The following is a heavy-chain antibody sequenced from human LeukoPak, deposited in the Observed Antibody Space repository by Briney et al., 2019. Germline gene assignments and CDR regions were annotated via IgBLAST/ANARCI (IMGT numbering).Heavy chain of an antibody. J-gene: IGHJ4*02. V-gene: IGHV4-34*01. CDR2: INHSGST. D-gene: IGHD3-9*01. Sequence: SETLSLTCAVYGGSFSGYYWSWIRLPPGKGLEWIGEINHSGSTNYNPSLKSRVTISVDTSKNQFSLKLSSVTAADTAVYYCARGLNYDILTGYTDFDYWGQGTLVTVSS. CDR3: ARGLNYDILTGYTDFDY. CDR1: GGSFSGYY.